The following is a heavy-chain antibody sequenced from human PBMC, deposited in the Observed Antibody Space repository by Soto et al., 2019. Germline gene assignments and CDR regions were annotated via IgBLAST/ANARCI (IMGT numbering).Heavy chain of an antibody. J-gene: IGHJ6*02. CDR3: ARWARGVRGSSLYYYYGMDV. CDR1: GFTFSSCE. V-gene: IGHV3-48*03. CDR2: ISSSGSTM. Sequence: GGSLRLSCAASGFTFSSCEMNWVRQAPGKGMEWVSYISSSGSTMYYADSVKGRFTISRDNATNSLYLQMNSLRAEDTAVYYCARWARGVRGSSLYYYYGMDVWGQGTTVTVSS. D-gene: IGHD3-10*01.